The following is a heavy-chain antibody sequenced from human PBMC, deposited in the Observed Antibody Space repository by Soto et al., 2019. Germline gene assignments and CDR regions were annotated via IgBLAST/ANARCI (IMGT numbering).Heavy chain of an antibody. CDR1: GYAFSQFY. Sequence: QVPLVQSGAEVKKPGASVKVSCKASGYAFSQFYIHWMRQAPGQGLEWMGWINSNSGRTKFAQNFQGWVTMTRDTSIKTVYMELSGLRSDATAVYYCARESGGTTATLDYYYFYMDVWGKGTTVTVSS. D-gene: IGHD4-17*01. J-gene: IGHJ6*03. CDR3: ARESGGTTATLDYYYFYMDV. CDR2: INSNSGRT. V-gene: IGHV1-2*04.